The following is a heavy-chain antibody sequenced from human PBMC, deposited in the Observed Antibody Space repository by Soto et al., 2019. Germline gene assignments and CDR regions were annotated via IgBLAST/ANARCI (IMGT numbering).Heavy chain of an antibody. CDR1: GFTFSSYA. CDR3: AKEGDYYDFWSGYGLDV. J-gene: IGHJ6*02. V-gene: IGHV3-23*01. CDR2: ISGSGGST. D-gene: IGHD3-3*01. Sequence: GGSLRLSCAASGFTFSSYALTWVRQAPGKGLEWVYAISGSGGSTYYADSVKGRFTISRDNSKNTLYLQMNSLRVEDTAVYYCAKEGDYYDFWSGYGLDVWGQGTTVTVSS.